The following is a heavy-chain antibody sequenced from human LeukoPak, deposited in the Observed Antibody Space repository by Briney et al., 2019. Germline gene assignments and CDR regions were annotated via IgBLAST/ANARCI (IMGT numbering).Heavy chain of an antibody. CDR3: TLYNY. CDR1: GCSFTSQD. V-gene: IGHV1-3*03. J-gene: IGHJ4*02. D-gene: IGHD2-2*02. CDR2: INPGNGAT. Sequence: ASVKVSCKTSGCSFTSQDMHWVRQAPGQSLEWMGCINPGNGATKYSQEFQGRVTITRDTSATTAYMELSSLRSDDMAVYYCTLYNYWGQGTLVTVSS.